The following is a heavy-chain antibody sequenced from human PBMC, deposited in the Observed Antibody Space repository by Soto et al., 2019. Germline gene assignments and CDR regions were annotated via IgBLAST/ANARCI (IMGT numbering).Heavy chain of an antibody. CDR1: GYTFTSYG. J-gene: IGHJ5*02. CDR2: ISAYNGNT. Sequence: ASVKVSCKASGYTFTSYGIICVRQAPGQGLEWMGWISAYNGNTNYAQKLQGRVTITTDTSTSTAYMELRSLRFVDTAVYYCARGDYDWFDPWGQGTLVTVSS. V-gene: IGHV1-18*01. D-gene: IGHD4-17*01. CDR3: ARGDYDWFDP.